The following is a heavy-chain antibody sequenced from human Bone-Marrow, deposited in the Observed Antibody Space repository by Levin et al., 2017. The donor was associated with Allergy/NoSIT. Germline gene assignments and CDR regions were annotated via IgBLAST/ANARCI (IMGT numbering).Heavy chain of an antibody. CDR2: ISYDGSSK. V-gene: IGHV3-30*18. J-gene: IGHJ4*02. CDR1: GFTFSNYG. CDR3: AKDPFGEFDN. Sequence: SCAASGFTFSNYGMHWVRQAPGKGLEWVALISYDGSSKYYADSVKGRLALSRDNSKNMVFLQMNSLRVDDTAVYYCAKDPFGEFDNWGQGALVTVSS. D-gene: IGHD3-10*01.